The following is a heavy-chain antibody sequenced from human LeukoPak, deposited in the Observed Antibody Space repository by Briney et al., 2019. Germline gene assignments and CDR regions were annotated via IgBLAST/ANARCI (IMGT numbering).Heavy chain of an antibody. V-gene: IGHV3-30*18. CDR2: ISYDGSNK. J-gene: IGHJ4*02. CDR1: GFTFSSYG. Sequence: GGSLRLSCAASGFTFSSYGMHWVRQAPGKGLEWVAVISYDGSNKYYADSVKGRFTISRDNSKNTLYLQTNSLRAEDTAVYYRAKDGDYWGQGTLVTVSS. CDR3: AKDGDY.